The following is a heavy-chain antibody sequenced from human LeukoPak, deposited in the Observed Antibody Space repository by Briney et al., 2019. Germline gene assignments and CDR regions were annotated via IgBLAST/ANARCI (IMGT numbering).Heavy chain of an antibody. D-gene: IGHD6-13*01. CDR2: ISYDGSNM. CDR3: AKDKGSSSWLLDAFDI. J-gene: IGHJ3*02. CDR1: GFTFSGYG. Sequence: PGRSLRLSCAASGFTFSGYGMHWVRQAPGKGLEWVAVISYDGSNMHYADSVRGRFTISRDNSKNTLYLQMNSLRAEDTALYYCAKDKGSSSWLLDAFDIWGQGTMVTVSS. V-gene: IGHV3-30*18.